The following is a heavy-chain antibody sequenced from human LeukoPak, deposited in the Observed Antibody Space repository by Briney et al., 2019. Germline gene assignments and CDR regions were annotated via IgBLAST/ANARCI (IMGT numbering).Heavy chain of an antibody. CDR3: ARDPVVYSSSWYIDY. CDR2: INSGGDDI. CDR1: GFSFSLYA. J-gene: IGHJ4*02. Sequence: QAGGSLRLSCAASGFSFSLYAMNWVRQAPGKGLEWISYINSGGDDIHYAASVRGRFTISRDNAKNSLYLQMNSLRAEDTAVYYCARDPVVYSSSWYIDYWGQGTLVTVSS. V-gene: IGHV3-48*04. D-gene: IGHD6-13*01.